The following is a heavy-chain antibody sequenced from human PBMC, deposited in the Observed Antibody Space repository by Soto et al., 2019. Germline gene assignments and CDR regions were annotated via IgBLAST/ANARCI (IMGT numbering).Heavy chain of an antibody. CDR1: GFTFNNYA. Sequence: PGGSLRLSCAASGFTFNNYAIHWVRLAPGKGLEWVATISHDGSNKYYSDSVKGRFTISRDNSKNTLSLQMNSLTTEDTAVYYCARDRGGSFYNWCFDLWGRGALVTVSS. CDR2: ISHDGSNK. J-gene: IGHJ2*01. V-gene: IGHV3-30-3*01. CDR3: ARDRGGSFYNWCFDL. D-gene: IGHD2-15*01.